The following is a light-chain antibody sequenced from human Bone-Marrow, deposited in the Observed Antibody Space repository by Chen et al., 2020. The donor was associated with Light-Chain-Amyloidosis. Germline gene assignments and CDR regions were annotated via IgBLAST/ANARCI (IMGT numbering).Light chain of an antibody. CDR3: QQYGTSPLT. CDR1: QTISSNY. Sequence: EIVLTQSPGTLSLSPGEGANLSCRASQTISSNYLTWYQQKFGQAPRLLIYGSSSRATCIPDRFTGSGSGTDFTLTINRLEPEDFAMYYCQQYGTSPLTFGGGIKVEIK. CDR2: GSS. V-gene: IGKV3-20*01. J-gene: IGKJ4*01.